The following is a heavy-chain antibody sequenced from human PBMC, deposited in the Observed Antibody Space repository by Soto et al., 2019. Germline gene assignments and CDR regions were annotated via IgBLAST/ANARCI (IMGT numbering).Heavy chain of an antibody. CDR3: AREGQATYYYYGMNV. CDR2: ISGYNGNT. J-gene: IGHJ6*02. CDR1: GYTFTNYG. V-gene: IGHV1-18*01. Sequence: QVQVVQSGDEVKKPGASVKVSCKASGYTFTNYGFSWVRQAPGQGLEWMGWISGYNGNTKYAEKFQGRVTMTTDTYPSTADMELRSLRSDDTAVYCCAREGQATYYYYGMNVWGQGTAVTVSS.